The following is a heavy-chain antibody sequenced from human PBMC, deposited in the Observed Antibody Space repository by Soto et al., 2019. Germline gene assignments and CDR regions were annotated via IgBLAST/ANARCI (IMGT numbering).Heavy chain of an antibody. CDR2: ISYDGSNK. J-gene: IGHJ6*02. Sequence: QVQLVESGGGVVQPGRSLRLSCAASGFTFSSYGMHWVRQAPGKGLEWVAVISYDGSNKYYADSVKGRFTISRDNSKNTLYLQMNNLRAEDTAVYYCAKDLYDILTGYGMDVWGQGTTVTVSS. CDR1: GFTFSSYG. V-gene: IGHV3-30*18. CDR3: AKDLYDILTGYGMDV. D-gene: IGHD3-9*01.